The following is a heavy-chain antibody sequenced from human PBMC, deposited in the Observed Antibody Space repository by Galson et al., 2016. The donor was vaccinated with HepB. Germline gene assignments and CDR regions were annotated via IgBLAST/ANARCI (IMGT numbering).Heavy chain of an antibody. CDR3: VRGRSGTGDDAFDI. V-gene: IGHV4-4*02. CDR2: IYHSGAT. CDR1: GGSISTNNW. D-gene: IGHD1-7*01. J-gene: IGHJ3*02. Sequence: SETLSLTCAVSGGSISTNNWWSWVRQPPGKGLEWIGEIYHSGATYSNPSLKSRVTISVDKSKNQFSLTLSSVTAADTAVYYCVRGRSGTGDDAFDIWGQGTMVTVSS.